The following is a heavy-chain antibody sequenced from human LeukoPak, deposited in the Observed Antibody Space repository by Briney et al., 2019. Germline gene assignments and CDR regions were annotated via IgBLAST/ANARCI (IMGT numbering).Heavy chain of an antibody. D-gene: IGHD3-10*01. J-gene: IGHJ4*02. CDR2: IKQDGSGK. CDR1: GFTFSSFW. CDR3: VKVAKYYYGSETYYFFEH. Sequence: RSGGSLRLSCAASGFTFSSFWMRWVRQAPGKGLELVANIKQDGSGKYYVDSVQGRFTISRDNAKNSLDLQMNSPRVEDTGIYYCVKVAKYYYGSETYYFFEHWGQGTPVTASS. V-gene: IGHV3-7*01.